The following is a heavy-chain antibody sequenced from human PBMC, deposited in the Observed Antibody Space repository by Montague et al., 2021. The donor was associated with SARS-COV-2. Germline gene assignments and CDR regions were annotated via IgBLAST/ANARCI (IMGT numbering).Heavy chain of an antibody. Sequence: SETLSLTRTVSGGSISSYYWSWIRQPPGKGLEWIGYIYYSGSTNXNPSLKSRVTISVGTSKNQFSLKLSSVTAADTAVYYCARDSRTDFDWLFPDSGSYYYYMDVWGKGTTVTVSS. CDR3: ARDSRTDFDWLFPDSGSYYYYMDV. J-gene: IGHJ6*03. CDR2: IYYSGST. CDR1: GGSISSYY. V-gene: IGHV4-59*01. D-gene: IGHD3-9*01.